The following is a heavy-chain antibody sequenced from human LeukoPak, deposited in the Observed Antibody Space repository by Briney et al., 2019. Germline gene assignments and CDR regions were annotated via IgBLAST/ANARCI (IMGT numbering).Heavy chain of an antibody. CDR3: ARPLGYDSSGYFDY. CDR1: GGTFSSYT. V-gene: IGHV1-69*02. CDR2: IIPILGMA. J-gene: IGHJ4*02. Sequence: SVKVSRKASGGTFSSYTISWVRQAPGQGLEWMGRIIPILGMANYAQKFQGRVTITADKSTSTAYMELSSLRSEDTAVYYCARPLGYDSSGYFDYWGQGTLVTVSS. D-gene: IGHD3-22*01.